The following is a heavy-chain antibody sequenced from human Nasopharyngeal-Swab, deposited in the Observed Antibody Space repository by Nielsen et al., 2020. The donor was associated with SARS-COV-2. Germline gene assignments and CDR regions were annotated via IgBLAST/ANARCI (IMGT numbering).Heavy chain of an antibody. V-gene: IGHV4-59*13. CDR1: GGSFNGYY. D-gene: IGHD4-11*01. CDR2: IYYSGST. Sequence: GSLRLSCAVYGGSFNGYYWSWIRPPPGKGLECIGYIYYSGSTNYNPSLKSRVTISLDTSKNQFSLKLSSVTAADTAVYYCARSPSLLSTVTTGWFDPWGQGTLVTVSS. CDR3: ARSPSLLSTVTTGWFDP. J-gene: IGHJ5*02.